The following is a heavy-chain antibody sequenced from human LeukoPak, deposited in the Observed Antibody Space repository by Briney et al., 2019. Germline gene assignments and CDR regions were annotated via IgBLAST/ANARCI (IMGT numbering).Heavy chain of an antibody. J-gene: IGHJ3*02. V-gene: IGHV3-48*03. Sequence: GGSLRLSCAASGFTFSSYEMNWVRQAPGKGLEWVSYISSSGSTIYYADSVKGRFTISRDNAKNSLYLQMNSLRAEDTAVYYCARDSLYLYDYGDDGDVFDIWGQGTMVTVSS. D-gene: IGHD4-17*01. CDR3: ARDSLYLYDYGDDGDVFDI. CDR2: ISSSGSTI. CDR1: GFTFSSYE.